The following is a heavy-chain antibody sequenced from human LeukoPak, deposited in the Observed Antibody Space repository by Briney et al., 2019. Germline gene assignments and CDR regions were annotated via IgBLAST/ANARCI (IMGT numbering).Heavy chain of an antibody. CDR2: IKQDGSEA. CDR1: GFTFNTYW. CDR3: VREQRIVGASMIDY. J-gene: IGHJ4*02. Sequence: GGSLRLSCAASGFTFNTYWMTWVRQPPGKGLQWVANIKQDGSEAYYVDSVKGRFTVSRDNAKDSVYLQMRNLRAEDTAVYYCVREQRIVGASMIDYWGQGTLVIVSS. V-gene: IGHV3-7*03. D-gene: IGHD1-26*01.